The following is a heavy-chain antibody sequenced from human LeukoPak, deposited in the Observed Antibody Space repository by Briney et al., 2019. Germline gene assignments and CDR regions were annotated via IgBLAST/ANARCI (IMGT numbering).Heavy chain of an antibody. CDR3: ARQQYSGSYYEELVY. Sequence: SETLSLTCTVSGGFISSYYWSWIRQPPGKGLEWIGYIYYSGSTNYNPSLKSRVTISVDTSKNQFSLKLSSVTAADTAVYYCARQQYSGSYYEELVYWGQGTLVTVSS. J-gene: IGHJ4*02. CDR2: IYYSGST. V-gene: IGHV4-59*08. CDR1: GGFISSYY. D-gene: IGHD1-26*01.